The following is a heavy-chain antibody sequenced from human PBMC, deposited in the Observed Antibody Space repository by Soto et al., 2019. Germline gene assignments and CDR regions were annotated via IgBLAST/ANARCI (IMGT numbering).Heavy chain of an antibody. V-gene: IGHV3-48*03. J-gene: IGHJ4*02. D-gene: IGHD2-2*01. CDR1: RFTFSTYE. CDR2: ISTSGSTV. Sequence: GSLRLSCAASRFTFSTYEMNWVRQAPGKGLEWVSYISTSGSTVYYADSVKGRFTISRDNTRNSLYLQMNSLRDEDTALYYCVRYCSTTLCNGVATRTFDYWGQGTLVTVSS. CDR3: VRYCSTTLCNGVATRTFDY.